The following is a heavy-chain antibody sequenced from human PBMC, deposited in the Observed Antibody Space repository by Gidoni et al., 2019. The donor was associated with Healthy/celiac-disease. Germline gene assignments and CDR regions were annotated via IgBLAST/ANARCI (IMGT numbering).Heavy chain of an antibody. Sequence: TNYNPSLKSRVTISVDTSKNQFSLKLSSVTAADTAVYYCARDLGATSEGWGQGTLVTVSS. CDR2: T. CDR3: ARDLGATSEG. V-gene: IGHV4-59*01. J-gene: IGHJ4*02. D-gene: IGHD1-26*01.